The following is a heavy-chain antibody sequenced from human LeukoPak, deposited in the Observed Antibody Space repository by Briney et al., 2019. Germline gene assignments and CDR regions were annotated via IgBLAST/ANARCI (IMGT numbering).Heavy chain of an antibody. J-gene: IGHJ5*02. D-gene: IGHD4-17*01. Sequence: PGRSLRLSCSASGFTFSSYSMNWVRQAPGKGLEWVSSISSSSSYIYYANSVKGRFTISRDNAKNSLYLQMNSLRAEDTAVYYCARDSYGDPPPWGQGTLVTVSS. CDR1: GFTFSSYS. CDR3: ARDSYGDPPP. CDR2: ISSSSSYI. V-gene: IGHV3-21*01.